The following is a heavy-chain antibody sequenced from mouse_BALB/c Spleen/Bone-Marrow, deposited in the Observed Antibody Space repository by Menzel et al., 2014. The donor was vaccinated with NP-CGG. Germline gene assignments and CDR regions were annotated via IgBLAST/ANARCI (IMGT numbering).Heavy chain of an antibody. V-gene: IGHV1S22*01. J-gene: IGHJ4*01. CDR3: RSYDYAMDY. CDR2: IYPGSGST. CDR1: GYTFTSYW. Sequence: LQQSGSELVRPGASVKLSCKASGYTFTSYWMHWVRPRPGQGLEWIGNIYPGSGSTNYDEKFKSKATLTVDTSSSTAYMQLSSLTSEDSAVYYCRSYDYAMDYWGQGTSVTVSS. D-gene: IGHD1-1*01.